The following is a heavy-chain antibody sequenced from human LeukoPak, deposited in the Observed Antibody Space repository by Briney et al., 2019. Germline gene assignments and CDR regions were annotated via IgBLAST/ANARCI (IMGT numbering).Heavy chain of an antibody. Sequence: GGSLRLSCVSSGFTFNNYAMNWVRQAPGKGLEWVSSISGSGSITYYADSVKGRFTISRDTSKNTLWLQMNSLRVDDTAVYYCAELGITMIGGVWGKGTTVTISS. J-gene: IGHJ6*04. CDR2: ISGSGSIT. CDR1: GFTFNNYA. D-gene: IGHD3-10*02. V-gene: IGHV3-23*01. CDR3: AELGITMIGGV.